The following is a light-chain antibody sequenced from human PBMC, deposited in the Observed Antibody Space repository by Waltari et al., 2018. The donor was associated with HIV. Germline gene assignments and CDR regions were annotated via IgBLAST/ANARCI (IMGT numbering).Light chain of an antibody. CDR3: QQSYGTPS. Sequence: DIPLTQSPPSLIGREEDKVVITCRASQNIKTFLNWYQHKSGRAPKLLISGATTLNSGVPSRFTGSGSGTLFTLTINSLHPEDSATYYCQQSYGTPSFGQGTNLEIK. J-gene: IGKJ2*03. CDR2: GAT. V-gene: IGKV1-39*01. CDR1: QNIKTF.